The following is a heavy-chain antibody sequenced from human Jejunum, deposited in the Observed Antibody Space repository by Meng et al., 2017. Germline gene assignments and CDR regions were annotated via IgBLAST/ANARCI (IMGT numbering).Heavy chain of an antibody. D-gene: IGHD6-13*01. J-gene: IGHJ4*02. CDR3: ASLSSSWSGADY. V-gene: IGHV4-34*01. CDR2: INQSGST. CDR1: CVSFNNYY. Sequence: QVQLQQWGAGRWEPSETLPLTCATYCVSFNNYYWSWIRPPPGEGREWIGEINQSGSTNYNPSLKSRVTISVDSSKNQFFLYLSSVTAADTAVYYCASLSSSWSGADYWGQGTLVTVSS.